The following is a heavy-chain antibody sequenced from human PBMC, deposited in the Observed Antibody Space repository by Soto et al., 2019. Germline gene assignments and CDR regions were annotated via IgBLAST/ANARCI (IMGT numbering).Heavy chain of an antibody. D-gene: IGHD6-19*01. CDR1: GYTFTSYG. V-gene: IGHV1-69*13. Sequence: SVKVSCKASGYTFTSYGISWVRQAPGQGLEWMGGIIPIFGTANYAQKFQGRVTITADESTSTAYMELSSLRSEDTAVYYCARGPVEQWLVVRDDAFDIWGQGTMVTVSS. CDR3: ARGPVEQWLVVRDDAFDI. CDR2: IIPIFGTA. J-gene: IGHJ3*02.